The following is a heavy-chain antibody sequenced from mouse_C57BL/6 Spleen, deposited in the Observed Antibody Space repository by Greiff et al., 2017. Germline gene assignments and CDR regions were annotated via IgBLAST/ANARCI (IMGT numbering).Heavy chain of an antibody. CDR2: ISGGGGNT. J-gene: IGHJ1*03. Sequence: DVMLVESGGGLVKPGGSLKLSCAASGFTFSSYTMSWVRQTPEKRLEWVATISGGGGNTYYPDSVKGRFTISRDNAKNTLYLQVSSLRSEDTALYYCARRYGYYGYFDVWGTGTTVTVSS. D-gene: IGHD2-2*01. CDR1: GFTFSSYT. V-gene: IGHV5-9*01. CDR3: ARRYGYYGYFDV.